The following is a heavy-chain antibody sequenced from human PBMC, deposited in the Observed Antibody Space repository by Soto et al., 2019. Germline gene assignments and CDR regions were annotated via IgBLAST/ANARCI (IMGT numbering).Heavy chain of an antibody. CDR2: IRGSGGTT. CDR1: GFTFSSYA. Sequence: EVQLLESGGGLVQPGGSLRLSCAASGFTFSSYAMSWVRQAPGKGLEWVSAIRGSGGTTYYADSVKGRFTISRDNSKSTLVLQMNSLRAEDTAVYYCASQTAMVGGVIEAHYYGMAVWGQGTTVTVSS. CDR3: ASQTAMVGGVIEAHYYGMAV. D-gene: IGHD3-10*01. J-gene: IGHJ6*02. V-gene: IGHV3-23*01.